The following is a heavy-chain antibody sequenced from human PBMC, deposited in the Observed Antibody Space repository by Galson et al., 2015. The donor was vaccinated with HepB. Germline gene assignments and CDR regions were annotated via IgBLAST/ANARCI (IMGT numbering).Heavy chain of an antibody. D-gene: IGHD6-13*01. V-gene: IGHV3-30*04. CDR2: ISYDGSNK. J-gene: IGHJ5*02. Sequence: SLRLSCAASGFTFSSYAMHWVRQAPGKGLEWVAVISYDGSNKYYADSVKGRFTISRDNSKNTLYLQMNSLRAEDTAVYYCAREGGWGAAGTGWFDPWGQGTLVTVSS. CDR3: AREGGWGAAGTGWFDP. CDR1: GFTFSSYA.